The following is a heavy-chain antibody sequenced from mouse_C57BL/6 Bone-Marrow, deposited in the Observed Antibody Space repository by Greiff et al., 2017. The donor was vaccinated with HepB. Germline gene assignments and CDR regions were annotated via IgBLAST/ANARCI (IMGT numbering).Heavy chain of an antibody. CDR1: GFSLTSYG. V-gene: IGHV2-2*01. CDR3: ARKTYYKGAMDY. Sequence: QVQLKESGPGLVQPSQSLSITCTVSGFSLTSYGVHWVRQSPGKGLEWLGVIWSGGSTDYNAAFISRLSISKDNSKDKVFFKMNSLQADDTAIYYCARKTYYKGAMDYWGQGTSVTVSS. CDR2: IWSGGST. J-gene: IGHJ4*01. D-gene: IGHD2-12*01.